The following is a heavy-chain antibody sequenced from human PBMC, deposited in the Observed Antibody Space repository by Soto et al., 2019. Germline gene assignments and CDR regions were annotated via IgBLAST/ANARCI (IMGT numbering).Heavy chain of an antibody. D-gene: IGHD1-1*01. CDR2: IYYSGST. J-gene: IGHJ5*02. V-gene: IGHV4-59*01. CDR3: ARVGKELERLNGWFDP. CDR1: GGSISSYY. Sequence: SETLSLTCTVSGGSISSYYWSWIRQPPGKGLEWIGYIYYSGSTNYNPSLKSRVTISVDTSKNQFSLKLSSVTAADTAVYYCARVGKELERLNGWFDPWGQGTLVTVSS.